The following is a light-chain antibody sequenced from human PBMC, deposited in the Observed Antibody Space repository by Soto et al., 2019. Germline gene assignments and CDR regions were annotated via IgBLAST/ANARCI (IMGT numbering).Light chain of an antibody. CDR2: AAS. Sequence: DIQMAQSPSSLSASVGDRVTITCRASQGISTYLNWYQQKPGKAPKLLIYAASILQSGVPSRFSGSASETDFPLTISSLQPEYVASYYCQQSYNGRAFGQGTNVEI. CDR1: QGISTY. J-gene: IGKJ1*01. V-gene: IGKV1-39*01. CDR3: QQSYNGRA.